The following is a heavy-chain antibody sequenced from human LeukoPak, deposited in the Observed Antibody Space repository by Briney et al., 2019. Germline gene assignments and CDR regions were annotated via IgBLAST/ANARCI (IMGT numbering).Heavy chain of an antibody. CDR3: ARGYGDYYYYYMDV. CDR2: IYYSGST. CDR1: GGSFSSYY. V-gene: IGHV4-59*01. J-gene: IGHJ6*03. D-gene: IGHD4-17*01. Sequence: SETLSLTCTVSGGSFSSYYWSWIRQPPGKGLEWIGYIYYSGSTSYNPTLKSRVPMSVDTSKNQFSLKLSSVTAADTAVYYCARGYGDYYYYYMDVWGKGTTVTISS.